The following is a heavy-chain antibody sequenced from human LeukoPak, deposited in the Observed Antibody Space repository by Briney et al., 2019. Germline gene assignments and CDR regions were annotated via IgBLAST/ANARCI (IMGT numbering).Heavy chain of an antibody. J-gene: IGHJ4*02. D-gene: IGHD6-19*01. CDR1: GGSFSGYY. V-gene: IGHV4-34*01. CDR3: ARGSVAVAGTDFGY. CDR2: INHSGST. Sequence: PSETLSLTCTVYGGSFSGYYWSWIRQPPGKGLEWIGEINHSGSTNYNPSLKSRVTISVDTSKNQFSLKLSSVTAADTAVYYCARGSVAVAGTDFGYWGQGTLVTVSS.